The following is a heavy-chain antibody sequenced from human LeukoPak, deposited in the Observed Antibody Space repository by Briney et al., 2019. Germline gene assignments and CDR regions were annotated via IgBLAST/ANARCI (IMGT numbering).Heavy chain of an antibody. V-gene: IGHV3-21*01. J-gene: IGHJ4*02. CDR3: ARSEHSSSSFDY. CDR2: ISSSSTHI. D-gene: IGHD6-6*01. CDR1: GFTLSSYS. Sequence: GRSLRLSCAASGFTLSSYSMNWVRQAPGKGLEWVSYISSSSTHIYYADSVKGRFTISRDNARNSLYLQMNSLRAEDTAIYYCARSEHSSSSFDYWGQGTLVTVSS.